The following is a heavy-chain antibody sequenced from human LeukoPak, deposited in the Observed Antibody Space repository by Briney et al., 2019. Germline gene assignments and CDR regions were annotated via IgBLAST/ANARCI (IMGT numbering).Heavy chain of an antibody. J-gene: IGHJ3*02. D-gene: IGHD1-26*01. Sequence: VASVKVSCKASGYTFNHHGISWVRQAPGQGLEWMGRIIPILGIANYAQKFQGRVTITADKSTSTAYMELSSLRSEDTAVYYCAREMGGSGFDIWGQGTMVTVSS. CDR1: GYTFNHHG. V-gene: IGHV1-69*04. CDR2: IIPILGIA. CDR3: AREMGGSGFDI.